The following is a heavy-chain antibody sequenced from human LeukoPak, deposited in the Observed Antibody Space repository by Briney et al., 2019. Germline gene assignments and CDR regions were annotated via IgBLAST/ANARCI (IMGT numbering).Heavy chain of an antibody. CDR2: IYYSGST. Sequence: SETLSLTCTVSGGSISSYYWSWIRQPPGKGLEWIGYIYYSGSTNYNPSLKSRVTISVDTSKNQFSLKLSSVTAADTAVYYCARGRGLRFLEWLLPDYWGQGTLVTVSS. D-gene: IGHD3-3*01. CDR1: GGSISSYY. CDR3: ARGRGLRFLEWLLPDY. V-gene: IGHV4-59*01. J-gene: IGHJ4*02.